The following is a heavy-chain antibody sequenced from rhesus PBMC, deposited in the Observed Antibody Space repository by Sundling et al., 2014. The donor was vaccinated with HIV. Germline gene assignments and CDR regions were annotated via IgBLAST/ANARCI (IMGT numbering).Heavy chain of an antibody. Sequence: QVQLQESGPGLVKPSETLSLTCAVSGASIRESYYWSWIRQSPGKGLEWIGYIYGSGGKTYYNPSLKSRVTISTDTSKNQFSLKLTSVTAADTAVYYCARHQPGVVGIIASDYWGQGVVVTVSS. D-gene: IGHD2-21*01. V-gene: IGHV4-106*01. CDR2: IYGSGGKT. CDR1: GASIRESYY. CDR3: ARHQPGVVGIIASDY. J-gene: IGHJ4*01.